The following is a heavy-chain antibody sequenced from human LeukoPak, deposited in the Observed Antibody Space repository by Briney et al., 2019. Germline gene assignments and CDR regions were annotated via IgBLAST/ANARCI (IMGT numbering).Heavy chain of an antibody. V-gene: IGHV1-18*01. CDR3: ASSSSWYLSGYYGMDV. D-gene: IGHD6-13*01. CDR2: ISAYNGNT. CDR1: GYTFTSYG. Sequence: ASVKVSCKASGYTFTSYGISWVRQAPGQGLEWMGWISAYNGNTNYAQKLQGRVTMTTDTSTSTAYMELRSLRSDDTAVYYCASSSSWYLSGYYGMDVWGQGTTVTVSS. J-gene: IGHJ6*02.